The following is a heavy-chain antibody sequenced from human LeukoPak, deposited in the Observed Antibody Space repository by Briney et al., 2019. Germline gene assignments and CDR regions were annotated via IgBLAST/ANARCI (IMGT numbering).Heavy chain of an antibody. J-gene: IGHJ6*03. CDR3: ARYSSGWYDYYYYYMDV. D-gene: IGHD6-19*01. Sequence: SETLSLTCTVSGYSISSGYYWGWIRQPPGKGLEWIGSICHSGSTYYNPSLKSRVTISVDTSKNQFSLKLSSVTAADTAVYYCARYSSGWYDYYYYYMDVWGKGTTVTVSS. CDR1: GYSISSGYY. CDR2: ICHSGST. V-gene: IGHV4-38-2*02.